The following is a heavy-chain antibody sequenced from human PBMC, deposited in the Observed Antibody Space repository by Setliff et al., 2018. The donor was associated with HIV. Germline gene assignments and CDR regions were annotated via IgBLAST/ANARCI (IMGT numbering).Heavy chain of an antibody. CDR3: AREHFWSGYYSYDTFDI. D-gene: IGHD3-3*02. CDR1: GGSISGYY. J-gene: IGHJ3*02. V-gene: IGHV4-4*09. CDR2: IYSSGST. Sequence: ETLSLTCSVSGGSISGYYWTWIRQPPGKGLEWIGYIYSSGSTNYNPSLKSRVTISVDTSKNQFSLKLSSVTAADTAVYYCAREHFWSGYYSYDTFDIWGQGTMVTVSS.